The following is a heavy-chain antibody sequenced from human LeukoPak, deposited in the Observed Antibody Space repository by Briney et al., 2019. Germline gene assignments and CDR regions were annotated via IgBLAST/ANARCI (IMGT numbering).Heavy chain of an antibody. V-gene: IGHV3-66*01. Sequence: GGSLRLSCAASGFTVRSSYMSGVRRAPRKGLEWVSVIYSGGSTYYADSVKGRFTISRDNSKNTPYLQMNSLRAEDTAVHYCARGSGWFDPWGQGTLVTVSS. J-gene: IGHJ5*02. CDR1: GFTVRSSY. CDR2: IYSGGST. CDR3: ARGSGWFDP.